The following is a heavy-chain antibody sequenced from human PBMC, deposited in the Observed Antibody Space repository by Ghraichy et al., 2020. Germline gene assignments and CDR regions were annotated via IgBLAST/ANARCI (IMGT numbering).Heavy chain of an antibody. J-gene: IGHJ4*01. CDR1: GDSVSSTTDA. D-gene: IGHD2-15*01. Sequence: TLSLTCAISGDSVSSTTDAWNWIRQSPSRGLEWLGRTFYRSQWYNDYAPSVKGRITINPDTSKNQFSLQLDSVTPEDTAVYFCARGTGPTPPTYFFDYWGHGTLVTVSS. CDR2: TFYRSQWYN. V-gene: IGHV6-1*01. CDR3: ARGTGPTPPTYFFDY.